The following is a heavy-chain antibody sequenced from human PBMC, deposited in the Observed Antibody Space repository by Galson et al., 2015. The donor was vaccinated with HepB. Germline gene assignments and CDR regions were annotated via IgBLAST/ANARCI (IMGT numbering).Heavy chain of an antibody. V-gene: IGHV1-2*02. CDR2: INPNSGGT. CDR1: GYTFTGYY. J-gene: IGHJ4*02. CDR3: ARVKGSSWYRREAVADY. Sequence: SVKVSCKASGYTFTGYYMHWVRQAPGQGLEWMGWINPNSGGTNYAQKFQGRVTMTRDTSISTAYMELSRLRSDDTAVYYCARVKGSSWYRREAVADYWGQGTLVTVSS. D-gene: IGHD6-13*01.